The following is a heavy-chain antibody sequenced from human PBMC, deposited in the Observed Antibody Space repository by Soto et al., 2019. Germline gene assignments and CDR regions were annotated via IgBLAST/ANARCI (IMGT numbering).Heavy chain of an antibody. CDR2: IYYSGST. V-gene: IGHV4-59*01. Sequence: PSETLSLTCTVSGGYISSYYWSWIRQPPGKGLEWIGYIYYSGSTNYNPSLKSRVTISVDTSKNQFSLKLSSVTAADTAVYYCARDHDYGYYGMDVWGQGTTVTVSS. CDR1: GGYISSYY. CDR3: ARDHDYGYYGMDV. J-gene: IGHJ6*02. D-gene: IGHD4-17*01.